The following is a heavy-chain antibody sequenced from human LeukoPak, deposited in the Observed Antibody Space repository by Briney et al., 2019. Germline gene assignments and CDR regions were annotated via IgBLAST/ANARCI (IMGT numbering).Heavy chain of an antibody. J-gene: IGHJ4*02. CDR2: ISGSDGTT. CDR3: AKVYDYSSGSYYSAIDY. Sequence: GGSLRLSCEASGITFFSYAMNWLRQAPGKGLEWVSGISGSDGTTYYADSVKGRFTISRDNSKNTLYLQMNSLRAEDTAIYYCAKVYDYSSGSYYSAIDYWGQGTLVTVSS. V-gene: IGHV3-23*01. D-gene: IGHD3-10*01. CDR1: GITFFSYA.